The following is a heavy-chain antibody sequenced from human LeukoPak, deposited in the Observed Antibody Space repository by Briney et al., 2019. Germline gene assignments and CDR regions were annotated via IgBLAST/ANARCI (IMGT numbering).Heavy chain of an antibody. J-gene: IGHJ6*03. Sequence: KPGGSLRLSCAASGFTFNNYAMTWVRQAPGKGLEWVSAISGSGTNTDYADSVKGRFTISRDNAKNSLYLQMNSLRAEDTAVYYCARVGWFGEYHRWYMDVWGKGTTVTVSS. CDR3: ARVGWFGEYHRWYMDV. CDR1: GFTFNNYA. CDR2: ISGSGTNT. V-gene: IGHV3-21*01. D-gene: IGHD3-10*01.